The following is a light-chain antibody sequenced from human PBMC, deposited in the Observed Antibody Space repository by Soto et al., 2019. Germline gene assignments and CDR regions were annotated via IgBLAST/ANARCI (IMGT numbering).Light chain of an antibody. CDR2: GAS. J-gene: IGKJ1*01. CDR3: QQYGGSPRT. V-gene: IGKV3-20*01. Sequence: EMVLTQSPGTLSLSPGERATLSCRASQSVGASYLAWYQQKPGQAPRLLINGASSRATGIPDRFSGSGSGTDFTLTISRLEPEDFAVYYCQQYGGSPRTFGQGTKVEVK. CDR1: QSVGASY.